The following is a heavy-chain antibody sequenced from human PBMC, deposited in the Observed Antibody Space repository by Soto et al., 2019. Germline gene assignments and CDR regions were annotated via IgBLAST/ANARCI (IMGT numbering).Heavy chain of an antibody. CDR1: GGSISSYY. CDR3: ARVKSGPEWLSAFDI. Sequence: QVQLQESGPGLVKPSETLSLTCTVSGGSISSYYWSWIRQPPGKGLEWIGYIYYSGSTNYNPSLKSRVTISVDTSKNQFSLKLSSVTAADTAVYYCARVKSGPEWLSAFDIWGQGKMVTVSS. D-gene: IGHD3-3*01. V-gene: IGHV4-59*08. J-gene: IGHJ3*02. CDR2: IYYSGST.